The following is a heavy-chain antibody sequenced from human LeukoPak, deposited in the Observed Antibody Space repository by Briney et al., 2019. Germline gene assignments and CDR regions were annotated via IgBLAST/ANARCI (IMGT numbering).Heavy chain of an antibody. CDR2: IYPGDSDT. D-gene: IGHD3-22*01. CDR1: GYRFTSYW. V-gene: IGHV5-51*01. Sequence: GESLKISCKGSGYRFTSYWIGWVRQMPGKGLEWMGIIYPGDSDTRYSPSFQGQVTISADKSISTAYLQWSSLKASDTAMYYCARRAYYYDSSGSDLGAFDIWGQGTMVTVSS. J-gene: IGHJ3*02. CDR3: ARRAYYYDSSGSDLGAFDI.